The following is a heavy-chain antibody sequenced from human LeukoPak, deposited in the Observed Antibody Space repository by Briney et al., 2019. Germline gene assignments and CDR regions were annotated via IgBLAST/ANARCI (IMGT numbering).Heavy chain of an antibody. CDR2: INHSGNT. V-gene: IGHV4-34*01. CDR3: ARGEYCGGDCYFYYFDY. J-gene: IGHJ4*02. Sequence: SETLSLTCAVYGGSFSGYYWSWIRQPPGKGLEWIGEINHSGNTNYNPSLKSRVTISVDTSKNQFSLKLSSVTAADTAVYYCARGEYCGGDCYFYYFDYWGQGTLVTVSS. CDR1: GGSFSGYY. D-gene: IGHD2-21*02.